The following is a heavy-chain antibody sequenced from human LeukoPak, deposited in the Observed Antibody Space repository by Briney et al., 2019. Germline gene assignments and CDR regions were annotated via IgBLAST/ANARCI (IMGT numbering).Heavy chain of an antibody. V-gene: IGHV3-21*01. CDR1: GFTLSSCS. J-gene: IGHJ4*02. D-gene: IGHD6-13*01. Sequence: GGSLRLSCAASGFTLSSCSMNWVRQAPGKGLEWLSSICRRRVYVLYAASMTGRFTVSRDNSKNSLYLPMNPLRAEDTAVYYCARFPEGSSTWCIDFWGQGTRVTVSS. CDR3: ARFPEGSSTWCIDF. CDR2: ICRRRVYV.